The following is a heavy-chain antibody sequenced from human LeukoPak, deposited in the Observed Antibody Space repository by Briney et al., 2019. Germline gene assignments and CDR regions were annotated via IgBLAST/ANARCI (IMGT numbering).Heavy chain of an antibody. CDR3: ASTYYYGSGSYYNGDY. CDR1: GFTVSGNY. CDR2: IYSGGTT. Sequence: GGSLRLSCAASGFTVSGNYMNWVRQAPGKGLEWVSVIYSGGTTYYADSVKGRFTISRDNSKNTLYLQMNSLRAEDTAVYYCASTYYYGSGSYYNGDYWGQGTLVTVSS. D-gene: IGHD3-10*01. V-gene: IGHV3-66*01. J-gene: IGHJ4*02.